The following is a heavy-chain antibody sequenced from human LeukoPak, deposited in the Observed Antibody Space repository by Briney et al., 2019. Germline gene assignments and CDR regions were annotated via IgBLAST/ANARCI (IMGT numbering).Heavy chain of an antibody. D-gene: IGHD1-1*01. CDR2: ISGGGGST. Sequence: GGSLRLSCAASGFTFSSYAMNWVRQAPGKGLEWVSGISGGGGSTYYADSVRGRFTISRDNSKNTMYLQMNSLRADDTAVYYCAKFDWNDEGWFDPWGQGTLVTVSS. CDR1: GFTFSSYA. CDR3: AKFDWNDEGWFDP. V-gene: IGHV3-23*01. J-gene: IGHJ5*02.